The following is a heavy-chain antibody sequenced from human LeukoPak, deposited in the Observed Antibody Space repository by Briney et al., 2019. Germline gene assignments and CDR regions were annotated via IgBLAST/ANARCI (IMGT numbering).Heavy chain of an antibody. CDR2: IYYSGST. Sequence: TSETLSLTCTVSGGSISSYYWSWIRQPPGKGLEWIGYIYYSGSTNYNPSLKSRVTISVDTSKNQFSLKLSSVTAADTAVYYCARTRFGIDYWGQGTLVTVSS. CDR3: ARTRFGIDY. CDR1: GGSISSYY. V-gene: IGHV4-59*08. J-gene: IGHJ4*02. D-gene: IGHD3-10*01.